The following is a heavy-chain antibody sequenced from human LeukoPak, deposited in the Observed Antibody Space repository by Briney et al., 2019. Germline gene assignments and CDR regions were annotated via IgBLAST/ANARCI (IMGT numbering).Heavy chain of an antibody. D-gene: IGHD6-19*01. J-gene: IGHJ4*02. CDR2: ISGNGHNT. V-gene: IGHV3-23*01. Sequence: GGSLRLSCAASGFTFINFAVMGVRQAPGKGLDCVSNISGNGHNTHYAESVKGAFTIPRDTSTSTLYLQMNTLRAADTAVYSCAKGSSSGWYAFDSWGQGNLVTVAS. CDR3: AKGSSSGWYAFDS. CDR1: GFTFINFA.